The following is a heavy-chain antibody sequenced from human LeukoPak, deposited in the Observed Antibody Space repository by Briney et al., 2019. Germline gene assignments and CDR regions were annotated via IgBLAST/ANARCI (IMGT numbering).Heavy chain of an antibody. CDR1: GGSISSYY. CDR2: IYYSGST. J-gene: IGHJ4*02. CDR3: AREPRGSGSYYNRGFDY. D-gene: IGHD3-10*01. V-gene: IGHV4-59*01. Sequence: PSETLSLTCTVSGGSISSYYWSWIRQPPGKGLEWIGYIYYSGSTNYNPSLKSRVTISVDTSKNQFSQKLSSVTAADTAVYYCAREPRGSGSYYNRGFDYWGQGTLVTVSS.